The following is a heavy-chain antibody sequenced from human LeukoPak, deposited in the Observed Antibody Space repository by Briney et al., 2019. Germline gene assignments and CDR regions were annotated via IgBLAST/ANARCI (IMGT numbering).Heavy chain of an antibody. J-gene: IGHJ4*02. D-gene: IGHD5-12*01. V-gene: IGHV4-34*01. Sequence: SETLSLTCAGYGGSFSGYYWSWIRQPPGKGLEWIGEINPSGSTNYNPSLKSRVTISLDTSKNQFSLKLSSVTAADTAVYYCARASGYSGYNYDYWGQGPLVTVSS. CDR1: GGSFSGYY. CDR3: ARASGYSGYNYDY. CDR2: INPSGST.